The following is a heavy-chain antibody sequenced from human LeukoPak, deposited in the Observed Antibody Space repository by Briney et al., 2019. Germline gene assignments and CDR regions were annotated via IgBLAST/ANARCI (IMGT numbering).Heavy chain of an antibody. CDR3: AKDGPAAAGSTWNYYYYYYMDV. CDR1: GFTFSSYG. J-gene: IGHJ6*03. Sequence: PGRSLRLSCAASGFTFSSYGMHWVRQAPGKGLEWVAVIWYDGSNKYYADSVKGRFTISRDNSKNTLYLQINSLRAEDTAVYYCAKDGPAAAGSTWNYYYYYYMDVWGKGTTVTVSS. CDR2: IWYDGSNK. D-gene: IGHD6-13*01. V-gene: IGHV3-33*06.